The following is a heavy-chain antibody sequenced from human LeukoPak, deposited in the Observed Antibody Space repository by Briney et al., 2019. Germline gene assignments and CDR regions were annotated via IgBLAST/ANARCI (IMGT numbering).Heavy chain of an antibody. D-gene: IGHD3-22*01. V-gene: IGHV1-2*02. Sequence: ASVKVSCKASGGTFSSYAISWVRQAPGQGLEWMGWINPDSGVTNYAQKFQGRVTMTRDTSINTAYMEVSRLRSDDTAVYYCARDPSGDSSGYPFDHWGQGTLVTASS. CDR3: ARDPSGDSSGYPFDH. CDR1: GGTFSSYA. CDR2: INPDSGVT. J-gene: IGHJ4*02.